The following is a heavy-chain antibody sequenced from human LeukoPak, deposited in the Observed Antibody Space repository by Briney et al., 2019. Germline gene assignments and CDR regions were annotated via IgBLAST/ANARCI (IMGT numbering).Heavy chain of an antibody. Sequence: GGSLRLSCAASGFTFSSYEMNWVRQAPGKGLEWVSYISSSGSTIYYADSVKGRFTISRDNAKNSLYLQMNSLRAEDTAVYYRARISIAVAVWYWGQGTLVTVSS. CDR1: GFTFSSYE. CDR2: ISSSGSTI. V-gene: IGHV3-48*03. CDR3: ARISIAVAVWY. D-gene: IGHD6-19*01. J-gene: IGHJ4*02.